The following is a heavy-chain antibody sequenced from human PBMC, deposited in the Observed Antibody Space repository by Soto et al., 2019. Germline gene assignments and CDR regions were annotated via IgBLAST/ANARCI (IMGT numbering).Heavy chain of an antibody. CDR3: ARDLTEFALWFGELYSGMDV. J-gene: IGHJ6*02. V-gene: IGHV3-30-3*01. CDR2: ISYHGSNK. CDR1: GFTFSSYA. D-gene: IGHD3-10*01. Sequence: QVQLVESGGGVVQPGRSLRLSCAASGFTFSSYAMHWVHQAPGKGLEWVAVISYHGSNKYYADSVKGRFTISRDNSKNTLYLQMNSLRAEDTAVYYCARDLTEFALWFGELYSGMDVWGQGTTVTVSS.